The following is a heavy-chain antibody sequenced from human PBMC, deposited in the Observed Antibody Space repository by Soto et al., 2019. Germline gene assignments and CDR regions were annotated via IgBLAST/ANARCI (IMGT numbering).Heavy chain of an antibody. CDR2: ISYDGKTK. V-gene: IGHV3-30*04. J-gene: IGHJ4*02. CDR1: GFTFGNYA. Sequence: RGSLTLSCATSGFTFGNYAMHWVRQAPGEGLEWVAIISYDGKTKDNADFVRERFTISRDKSKNTLWLQRSILRPADAAVYYCARDRKLVQWDCLDDWAQGSLDT. CDR3: ARDRKLVQWDCLDD. D-gene: IGHD1-1*01.